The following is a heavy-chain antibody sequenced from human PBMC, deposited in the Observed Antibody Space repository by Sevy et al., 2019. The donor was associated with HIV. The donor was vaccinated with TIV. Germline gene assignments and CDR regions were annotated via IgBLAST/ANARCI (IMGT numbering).Heavy chain of an antibody. CDR2: INTNTGNP. D-gene: IGHD5-18*01. Sequence: ASVKVSCKASGYNIKNYAINWVRQAPGQGLEWMGWINTNTGNPTYAQAFKGRFVFSLDTSVSTAYLQITSLEAEDTAIYCCASPFLYSNAPGADYWGQGTLVTVSS. J-gene: IGHJ4*03. V-gene: IGHV7-4-1*02. CDR1: GYNIKNYA. CDR3: ASPFLYSNAPGADY.